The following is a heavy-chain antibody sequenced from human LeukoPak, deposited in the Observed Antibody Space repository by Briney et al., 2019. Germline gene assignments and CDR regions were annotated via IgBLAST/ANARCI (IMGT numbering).Heavy chain of an antibody. CDR1: GFTFSSYA. CDR3: VRESPVAAVGRSWFDP. CDR2: ISSSSKI. Sequence: GGSLRLSCAASGFTFSSYAMAWVRQTPGKGLEWLSYISSSSKINYADSVKGRFTISRDNAKNSLYLQMNSLRAEDTAVYYCVRESPVAAVGRSWFDPWGQGTLVTVSS. J-gene: IGHJ5*02. V-gene: IGHV3-48*01. D-gene: IGHD6-13*01.